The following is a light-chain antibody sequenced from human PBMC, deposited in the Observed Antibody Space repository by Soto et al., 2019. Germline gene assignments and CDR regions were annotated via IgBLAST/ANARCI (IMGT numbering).Light chain of an antibody. CDR3: KEYKSYPLT. CDR1: QSISSW. V-gene: IGKV1-5*03. Sequence: DIQTTQSPSTLSASVVARDTITCQASQSISSWWAWYQQKPGKAPNLLIYKASTLESGVPSRVSGSGPGTEFTLTISSVQPDDFATYYCKEYKSYPLTFGGGNKVDI. CDR2: KAS. J-gene: IGKJ4*01.